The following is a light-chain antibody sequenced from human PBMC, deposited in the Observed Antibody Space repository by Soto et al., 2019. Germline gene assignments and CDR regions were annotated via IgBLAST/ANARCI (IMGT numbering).Light chain of an antibody. Sequence: IVMTQSPDSLPVSLGERATINCKSSQSVFWNSNNQNYLAWYQQRPGQPPKVLIYGASTRESGVPDRFSGSGSGTDFTLTISSLQAEDVAVYYCQQYYSTLWTFGQGTKVDIK. J-gene: IGKJ1*01. V-gene: IGKV4-1*01. CDR2: GAS. CDR1: QSVFWNSNNQNY. CDR3: QQYYSTLWT.